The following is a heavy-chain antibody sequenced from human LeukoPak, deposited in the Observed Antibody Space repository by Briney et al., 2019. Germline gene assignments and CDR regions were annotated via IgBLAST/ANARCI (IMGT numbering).Heavy chain of an antibody. CDR3: ARDTVTTLDY. D-gene: IGHD4-17*01. CDR1: GGSFSGYY. Sequence: SETLSLTCAVYGGSFSGYYWNWIRQPPGKGLEWIGYIYYSGSTYYNPSLKSRVTISVDTSKNQFSLKLSSVTAADTAVYYCARDTVTTLDYWGQGTLVTVSS. CDR2: IYYSGST. J-gene: IGHJ4*02. V-gene: IGHV4-30-4*08.